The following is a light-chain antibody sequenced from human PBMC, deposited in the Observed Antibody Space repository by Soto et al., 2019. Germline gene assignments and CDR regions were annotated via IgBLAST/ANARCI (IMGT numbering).Light chain of an antibody. CDR3: QQYGGSPRT. J-gene: IGKJ1*01. CDR2: GAS. CDR1: HSINSF. V-gene: IGKV3-20*01. Sequence: ETVLTPSPGTLSLSPVDGPALSSRASHSINSFLAWYQQRRGQAPRLLIHGASNRATGIPDRFSGSGSGTDFTLTISRLEPEDFAVYYCQQYGGSPRTFGQGTKVDIK.